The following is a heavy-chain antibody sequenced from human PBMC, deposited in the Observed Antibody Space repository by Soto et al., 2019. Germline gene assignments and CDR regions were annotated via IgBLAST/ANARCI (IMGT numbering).Heavy chain of an antibody. CDR2: ISFYNGKT. J-gene: IGHJ6*02. V-gene: IGHV1-18*01. CDR1: GYTFNNYG. D-gene: IGHD7-27*01. Sequence: ASVKVSCKASGYTFNNYGITWVRQAPGQGLEWMGWISFYNGKTKYAQKFQGRVTLTTDTSTSTAYMELRSLTSDDTAVYYCARANGDYYYYYGMDVWGQGTTVTVSS. CDR3: ARANGDYYYYYGMDV.